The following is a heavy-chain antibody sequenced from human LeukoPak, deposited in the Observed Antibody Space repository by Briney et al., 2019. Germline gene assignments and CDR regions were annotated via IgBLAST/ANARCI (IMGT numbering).Heavy chain of an antibody. CDR1: GGSISSGGYY. Sequence: SQTLSLTCTVSGGSISSGGYYWSWIRQHPGKDLEWIGYIYYSGSTYYNPSLKSRVTISVDTSKNQFSLKLSSVTAADTAVYYCARGRDYGDYKYYFDYWGQGTLVTVSS. CDR2: IYYSGST. CDR3: ARGRDYGDYKYYFDY. J-gene: IGHJ4*02. V-gene: IGHV4-31*03. D-gene: IGHD4-17*01.